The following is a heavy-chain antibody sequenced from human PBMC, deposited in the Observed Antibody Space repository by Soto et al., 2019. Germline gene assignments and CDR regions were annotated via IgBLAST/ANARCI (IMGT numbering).Heavy chain of an antibody. CDR1: CGSISSGDYY. D-gene: IGHD3-22*01. CDR2: IYYSGST. CDR3: AEQGDSSGYMFAY. Sequence: SETLSLTCTVSCGSISSGDYYWSWIRQPPGKGLEWIGYIYYSGSTYYNPSLKSRVTISVDTSKNQFSLKLSSVTAADTAVYYCAEQGDSSGYMFAYWGQGTLVTVSS. V-gene: IGHV4-30-4*01. J-gene: IGHJ4*02.